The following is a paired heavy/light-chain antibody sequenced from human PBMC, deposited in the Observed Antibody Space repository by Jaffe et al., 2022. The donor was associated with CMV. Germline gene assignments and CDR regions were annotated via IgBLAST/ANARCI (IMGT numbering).Light chain of an antibody. CDR1: NIGSKS. Sequence: SYVLTQPPSVSVAPGKTARITCGGNNIGSKSVHWYQQKPGQAPVLVIYYDSDRPSGIPERFSGSNSGNTATLTISRVEAGDEADYYCQVWDSSSDHLFGGGTKLTVL. V-gene: IGLV3-21*04. CDR2: YDS. J-gene: IGLJ2*01. CDR3: QVWDSSSDHL.
Heavy chain of an antibody. CDR1: GFTFGDYA. CDR3: TRETDQDAYGGNSPSYYFDY. D-gene: IGHD4-17*01. CDR2: IRSKAYGGTT. Sequence: EVQLVESGGGLVQPGRSLRLSCTASGFTFGDYAMSWVRQAPGKGLEWVGFIRSKAYGGTTEYAASVKGRFTISRDDSKSIAYLQMNSLKTEDTAVYYCTRETDQDAYGGNSPSYYFDYWGQGTLVTVSS. J-gene: IGHJ4*02. V-gene: IGHV3-49*04.